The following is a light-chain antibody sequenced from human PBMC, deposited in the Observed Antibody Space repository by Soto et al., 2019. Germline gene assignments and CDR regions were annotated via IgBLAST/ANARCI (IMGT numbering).Light chain of an antibody. CDR3: QSYDSGGRGVV. V-gene: IGLV1-40*01. CDR1: SSNIGAGYD. Sequence: QSVLTQPPSVSGAPGQRVTISCTGSSSNIGAGYDVHWYQQLPGTAPKLLIYGNSNRPSGVPDRFSGSKSGTSASLAITGLQAEDEADYCCQSYDSGGRGVVFGGGTKLTVL. CDR2: GNS. J-gene: IGLJ2*01.